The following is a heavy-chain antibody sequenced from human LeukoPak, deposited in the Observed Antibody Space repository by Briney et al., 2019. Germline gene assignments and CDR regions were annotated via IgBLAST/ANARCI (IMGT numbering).Heavy chain of an antibody. CDR2: IYYRGST. CDR3: ARDLLSTAGYFDY. CDR1: GASMSSDY. V-gene: IGHV4-59*01. D-gene: IGHD6-19*01. J-gene: IGHJ4*02. Sequence: PSETLSLTCTVSGASMSSDYWTWIRQPPGRGLEWLGYIYYRGSTNYNPSLKSRVTMSVDTSKNQFSLKLSSVTAADTAVYYCARDLLSTAGYFDYWGQGTLVTVSS.